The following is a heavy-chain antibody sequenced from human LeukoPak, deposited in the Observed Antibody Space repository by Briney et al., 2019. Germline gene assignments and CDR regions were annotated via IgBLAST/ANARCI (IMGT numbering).Heavy chain of an antibody. CDR1: GGSIRSYY. CDR2: IYFSGST. V-gene: IGHV4-59*01. D-gene: IGHD3-16*01. CDR3: ARSYGTNFDY. J-gene: IGHJ4*02. Sequence: SETLSLTCTVSGGSIRSYYWSWIRQPPGKGLEWIGYIYFSGSTSYNPSLKSRVTISVDRSKNQFSLKLSSVAAADTAVYYCARSYGTNFDYWGQGTLVTVSS.